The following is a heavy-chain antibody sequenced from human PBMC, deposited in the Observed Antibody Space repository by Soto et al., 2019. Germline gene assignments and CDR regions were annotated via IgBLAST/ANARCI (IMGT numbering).Heavy chain of an antibody. V-gene: IGHV1-69*04. Sequence: QVQLVQSGAEVKKPGSSVKVSCKVSGDTFSNYVISWVRQAPGQGLEWMGRTIPVLGVTSYAQKFQGRVTIVADESTSTVYMDLTSLRSEDTAVYYCASIVVTTRDYQFHYGVDVWGQGTVVTVSS. CDR3: ASIVVTTRDYQFHYGVDV. CDR1: GDTFSNYV. D-gene: IGHD2-21*01. J-gene: IGHJ6*02. CDR2: TIPVLGVT.